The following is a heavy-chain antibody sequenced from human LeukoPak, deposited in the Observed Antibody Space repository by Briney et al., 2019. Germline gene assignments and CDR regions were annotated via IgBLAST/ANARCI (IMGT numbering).Heavy chain of an antibody. J-gene: IGHJ4*02. CDR2: MNPNSGDT. CDR1: GYTFTSYD. V-gene: IGHV1-8*01. CDR3: ARGQYYGSGLYYIDY. Sequence: GAAVKVSCKASGYTFTSYDIICVRQATVQGLEWMGWMNPNSGDTGYVQKFQGRVTMTRSTSISTTYMELSSLTSEDTAVYYCARGQYYGSGLYYIDYWGQGTLVTVSS. D-gene: IGHD3-10*01.